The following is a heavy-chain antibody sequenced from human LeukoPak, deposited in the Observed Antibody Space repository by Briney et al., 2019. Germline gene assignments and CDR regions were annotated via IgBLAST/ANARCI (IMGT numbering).Heavy chain of an antibody. Sequence: GESLKISCKGSGYNFNTYWIAWVRQMPGKGLEWMGIINPGDSDTRYSASFQGQVTISADKSINTAYLQWSSLKASDTAMYYCARRLPSAGGFDYWGQGTLASVSS. J-gene: IGHJ4*02. D-gene: IGHD3-10*01. CDR2: INPGDSDT. CDR3: ARRLPSAGGFDY. CDR1: GYNFNTYW. V-gene: IGHV5-51*01.